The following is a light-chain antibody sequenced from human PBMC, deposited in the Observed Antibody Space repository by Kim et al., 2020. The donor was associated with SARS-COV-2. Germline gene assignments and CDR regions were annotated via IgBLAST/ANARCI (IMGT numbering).Light chain of an antibody. CDR2: ATY. CDR3: EKNNSAPWT. V-gene: IGKV1-27*01. CDR1: LNIANS. J-gene: IGKJ1*01. Sequence: ASLGARVTITGRARLNIANSLSWYKKMKDKVPKVLIYATYTLRSGVPPQGRGSGSVAEFTLTIGSLQTEDVATYNCEKNNSAPWTLGAGSKMGIK.